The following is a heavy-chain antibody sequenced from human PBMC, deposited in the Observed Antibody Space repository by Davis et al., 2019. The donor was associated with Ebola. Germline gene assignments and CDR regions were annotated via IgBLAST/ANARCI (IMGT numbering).Heavy chain of an antibody. J-gene: IGHJ5*02. Sequence: GGSLRLSCKGSGYSFTNYWIGWLRQMPGKGLEWMGIIYPGDSDTRYRPSFQGQVTISADKSISTAYLQWSSLKASDTAMYYCARGSSPPGNWFDPWGQGTLVTVSS. V-gene: IGHV5-51*01. CDR3: ARGSSPPGNWFDP. CDR1: GYSFTNYW. D-gene: IGHD6-6*01. CDR2: IYPGDSDT.